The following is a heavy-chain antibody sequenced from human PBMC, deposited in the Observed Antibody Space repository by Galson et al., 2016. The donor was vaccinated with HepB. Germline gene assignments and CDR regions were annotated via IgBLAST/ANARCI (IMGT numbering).Heavy chain of an antibody. CDR1: GFTFSTHT. CDR3: ARERRDYTSTSGIDY. Sequence: SLRLSCAASGFTFSTHTMNWVRQAPGKGLEWLSSITPSSSYIFSADSVKGRFTISRDNAKNSLFLQMNSLRAEDTAVYYCARERRDYTSTSGIDYWGQGTLVTVSS. V-gene: IGHV3-21*01. J-gene: IGHJ4*02. CDR2: ITPSSSYI. D-gene: IGHD6-6*01.